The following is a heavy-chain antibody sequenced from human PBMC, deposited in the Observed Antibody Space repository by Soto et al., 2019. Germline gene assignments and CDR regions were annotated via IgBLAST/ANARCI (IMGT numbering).Heavy chain of an antibody. CDR2: IIPIFGTA. V-gene: IGHV1-69*06. Sequence: VKVSCKASGGTFSSYAISWVRQAPGQGLEWMGGIIPIFGTANYAQKFQGRVTITADKSTSTAYMELSSLRSEDTAVYYCARGYYYGSGRPSDYYGMDVWGQGPTVTVSS. CDR3: ARGYYYGSGRPSDYYGMDV. D-gene: IGHD3-10*01. J-gene: IGHJ6*02. CDR1: GGTFSSYA.